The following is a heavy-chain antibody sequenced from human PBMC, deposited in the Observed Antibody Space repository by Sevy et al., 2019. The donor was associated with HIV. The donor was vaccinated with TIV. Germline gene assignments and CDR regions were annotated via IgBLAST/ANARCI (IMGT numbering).Heavy chain of an antibody. V-gene: IGHV3-23*01. J-gene: IGHJ4*02. CDR1: VFTFSKYS. D-gene: IGHD2-8*01. CDR3: AREGCTKPHDY. CDR2: FSFGCGKI. Sequence: GGSLRLSCAASVFTFSKYSRSWIRQTPGKGLEWVSTFSFGCGKINYADSVKGGFTISRDDSRNTFYLQMNSLRAEDTAIYYCAREGCTKPHDYWGQGTVVTVSS.